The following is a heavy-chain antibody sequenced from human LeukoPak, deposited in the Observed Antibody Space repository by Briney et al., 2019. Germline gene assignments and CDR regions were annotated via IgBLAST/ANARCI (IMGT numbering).Heavy chain of an antibody. CDR2: IYYSGST. D-gene: IGHD3-3*01. CDR3: ARPFWSGYYGFDY. CDR1: GGSISSSSYY. J-gene: IGHJ4*02. Sequence: PSETLSLTCTVSGGSISSSSYYWGWIRQPPGKGLEWIGSIYYSGSTYYNPSLKSRVAISIDTSKNQFSLRLTSMTAADTAVYYCARPFWSGYYGFDYWGQGTLVTVSP. V-gene: IGHV4-39*01.